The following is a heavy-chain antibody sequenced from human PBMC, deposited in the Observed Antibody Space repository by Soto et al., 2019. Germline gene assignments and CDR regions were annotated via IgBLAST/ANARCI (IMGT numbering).Heavy chain of an antibody. CDR1: GYSFATYW. Sequence: GESLKISCKASGYSFATYWIAWVRQMPGKGLEWMGIIYPDDSDARYSPSLQGQVTISADKSISAAYLQWSSLEASDTAIYYCARIGYCSGGSCYPDYWGQGTQVTVSS. CDR2: IYPDDSDA. D-gene: IGHD2-15*01. CDR3: ARIGYCSGGSCYPDY. V-gene: IGHV5-51*01. J-gene: IGHJ4*02.